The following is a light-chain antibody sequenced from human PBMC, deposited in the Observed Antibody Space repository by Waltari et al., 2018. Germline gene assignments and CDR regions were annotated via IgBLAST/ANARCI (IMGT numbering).Light chain of an antibody. Sequence: QSALTQPRSVSGSPGQSVTISCTGTGSDIGGSDYVSWYQQHPGKAPKLVIYDVTKRHSGVPVRFSDSKSGTSASLTVSRLQADDEADYYCCSFAGTWVFGGGTKLTVL. V-gene: IGLV2-11*01. J-gene: IGLJ3*02. CDR1: GSDIGGSDY. CDR2: DVT. CDR3: CSFAGTWV.